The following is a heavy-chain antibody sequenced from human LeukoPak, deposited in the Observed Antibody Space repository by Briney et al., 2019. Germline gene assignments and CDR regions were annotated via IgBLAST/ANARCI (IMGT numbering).Heavy chain of an antibody. V-gene: IGHV3-30-3*01. CDR1: GFTFSSFA. CDR3: AGYYDLWNGPRTHY. CDR2: ILFDGSKT. Sequence: GGSLRLSCAASGFTFSSFAMHWVRQAPGKGLEWVALILFDGSKTYYADSVKGRFTVSRDNSKNTLYLQMNSLSAEDTAVYYCAGYYDLWNGPRTHYWGQGTLVTVSS. J-gene: IGHJ4*02. D-gene: IGHD3-3*01.